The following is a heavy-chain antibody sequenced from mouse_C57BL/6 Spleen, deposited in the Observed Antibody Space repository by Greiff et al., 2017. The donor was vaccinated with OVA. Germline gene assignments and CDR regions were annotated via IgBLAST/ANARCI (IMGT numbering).Heavy chain of an antibody. J-gene: IGHJ2*01. CDR2: ISYSGST. Sequence: DVKLVESGPGMVKPSQSLSLTCTVTGYSITSGYDWHWIRHFPGNKLEWMGYISYSGSTNYNLSLKSRISITHDTSKNHFFLKLNSVTTEDTATYYCARGDGSSSFDYWGQGTTLTVSS. D-gene: IGHD1-1*01. V-gene: IGHV3-1*01. CDR3: ARGDGSSSFDY. CDR1: GYSITSGYD.